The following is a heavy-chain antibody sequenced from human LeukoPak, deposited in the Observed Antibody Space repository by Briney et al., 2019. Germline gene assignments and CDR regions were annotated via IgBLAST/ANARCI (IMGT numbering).Heavy chain of an antibody. CDR3: ARLYGGNGDY. CDR2: IYYSGST. CDR1: GGSISSYY. V-gene: IGHV4-59*08. J-gene: IGHJ4*02. D-gene: IGHD2-15*01. Sequence: SETPSLTCTVSGGSISSYYWSWIRQPPGRRLEWIGCIYYSGSTNYNPSLKSRVTTSVDTSKNQFSLKLSSVTAADTAVYYCARLYGGNGDYWGQGTLVTVSS.